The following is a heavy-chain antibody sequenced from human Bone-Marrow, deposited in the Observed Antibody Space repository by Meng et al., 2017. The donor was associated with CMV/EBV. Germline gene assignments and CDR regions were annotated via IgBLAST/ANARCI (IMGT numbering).Heavy chain of an antibody. CDR1: GFTFSTHS. CDR3: ARGMSIAAPRFFVY. J-gene: IGHJ4*02. V-gene: IGHV3-48*04. D-gene: IGHD6-6*01. CDR2: ISSSGTTI. Sequence: GGSLRLSCAASGFTFSTHSMTWVRQAPGKGLEWVSYISSSGTTIHYADSVKGRFTISRDNGKNSLYLQMNSLRAEDTALYYCARGMSIAAPRFFVYWGQGTLVTVSS.